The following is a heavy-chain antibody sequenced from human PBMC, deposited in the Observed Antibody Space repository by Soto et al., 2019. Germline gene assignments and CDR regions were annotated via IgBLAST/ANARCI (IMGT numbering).Heavy chain of an antibody. CDR2: IWYDGSNK. J-gene: IGHJ4*02. CDR1: GFTFSSYG. D-gene: IGHD3-10*01. CDR3: AREAGSGSYLNS. V-gene: IGHV3-33*01. Sequence: QPGGSLRLSCAASGFTFSSYGMHWVRQAPGKGLEWVAVIWYDGSNKYYADSVKGGFTISRDNSKNTLYLQMNRMRAEGTILYYCAREAGSGSYLNSWGQGTLVTVSS.